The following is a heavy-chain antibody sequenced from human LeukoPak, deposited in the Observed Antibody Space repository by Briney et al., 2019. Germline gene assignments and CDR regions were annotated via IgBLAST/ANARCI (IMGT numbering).Heavy chain of an antibody. Sequence: GASVKVSCKASGYTFTSYYMHWVRQAPGQGPEWMGRIDPNSGNTGYAQKFQGRVTMTRNTSISTAYMELSSLRSEDTAVYYCARGGGYDWYYFDYWGQGTLVTVSS. CDR3: ARGGGYDWYYFDY. D-gene: IGHD5-12*01. V-gene: IGHV1-8*02. J-gene: IGHJ4*02. CDR2: IDPNSGNT. CDR1: GYTFTSYY.